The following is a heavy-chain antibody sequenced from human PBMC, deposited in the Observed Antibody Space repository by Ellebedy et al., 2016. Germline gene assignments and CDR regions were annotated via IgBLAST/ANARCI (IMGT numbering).Heavy chain of an antibody. CDR1: GGSFSGYS. CDR3: ARENGSGYYYFDY. D-gene: IGHD3-3*01. J-gene: IGHJ4*02. V-gene: IGHV4-34*01. CDR2: ITPSGNT. Sequence: SETLSLTXGVYGGSFSGYSWSWIRQPPGKGLEWIGEITPSGNTNSNPSLKSRVTMSEDTSKHQFSLKLTSVTAADTAMYYCARENGSGYYYFDYWGQGTLVTVSS.